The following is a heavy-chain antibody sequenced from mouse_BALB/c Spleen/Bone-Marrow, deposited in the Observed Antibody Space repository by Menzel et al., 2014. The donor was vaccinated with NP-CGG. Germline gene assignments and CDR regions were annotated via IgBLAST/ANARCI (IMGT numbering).Heavy chain of an antibody. Sequence: QVQLQQSGAELVRPGSSVKISCKASGYAFSNYGMNWVKQRPGQGLEWIGQIYPGDGDTNYNGKFEGRVTLTADKSSSTAYMQLSSLTSEDSAVYFCASVYDYGRGYAMDYWGQGTSVTVSS. V-gene: IGHV1-80*01. CDR3: ASVYDYGRGYAMDY. J-gene: IGHJ4*01. CDR1: GYAFSNYG. CDR2: IYPGDGDT. D-gene: IGHD2-4*01.